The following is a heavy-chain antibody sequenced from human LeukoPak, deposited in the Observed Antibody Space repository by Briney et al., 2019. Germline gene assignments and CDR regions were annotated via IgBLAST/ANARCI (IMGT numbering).Heavy chain of an antibody. CDR2: IYYSGST. CDR3: ARDIGGSYYDSSGWLDP. V-gene: IGHV4-59*01. D-gene: IGHD3-22*01. CDR1: GGSFSGYY. Sequence: SETLSLTCAVYGGSFSGYYWSWIRQPPGKGLEWIGYIYYSGSTNYNPSLKSRVTISVDTSKNQFSLKLSSVTAADTAVYYCARDIGGSYYDSSGWLDPWGQGTLVTVSS. J-gene: IGHJ5*02.